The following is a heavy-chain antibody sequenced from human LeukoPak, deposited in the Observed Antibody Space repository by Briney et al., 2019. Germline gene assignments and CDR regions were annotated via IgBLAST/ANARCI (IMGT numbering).Heavy chain of an antibody. D-gene: IGHD3-22*01. Sequence: ASVKVSCKASGYTFTSYDINWVRQATGQGLEWMGWMNPNSGNTGYAQKFQGRVTMTRNTSISTAYMELSSLRSEDTAVYYCASPRGYYDSSGYYYMNAFDIWGQGTMVTASS. CDR1: GYTFTSYD. J-gene: IGHJ3*02. CDR2: MNPNSGNT. CDR3: ASPRGYYDSSGYYYMNAFDI. V-gene: IGHV1-8*01.